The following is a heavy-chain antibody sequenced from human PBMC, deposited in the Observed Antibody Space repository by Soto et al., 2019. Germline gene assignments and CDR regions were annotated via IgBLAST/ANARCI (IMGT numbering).Heavy chain of an antibody. V-gene: IGHV1-3*05. Sequence: QVQRVQSGAEEKKPGASVKVSCKASGYTFTSYAMHWVRQAPGQRLEWMGWINAGNGNTKYSQKFQGRVTITRDTSASPAYMELSSLRSEDTAVYYCARSIVVVTALDYWGQGTLVTVSS. CDR3: ARSIVVVTALDY. CDR2: INAGNGNT. D-gene: IGHD2-21*02. CDR1: GYTFTSYA. J-gene: IGHJ4*02.